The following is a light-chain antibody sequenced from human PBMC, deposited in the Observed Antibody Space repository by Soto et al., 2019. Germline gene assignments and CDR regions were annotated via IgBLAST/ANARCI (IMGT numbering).Light chain of an antibody. Sequence: ESLLTQSPGTLSLSPGEGATLSCRASQTVGSANLAWYQQKPGQAPRLLIYGTSIRATGIPDRFSGTRSGTDFTLNIRRLEPEDVAVYYCQQFAGSPAAFTFGQGTKLEI. CDR1: QTVGSAN. CDR2: GTS. J-gene: IGKJ2*01. CDR3: QQFAGSPAAFT. V-gene: IGKV3-20*01.